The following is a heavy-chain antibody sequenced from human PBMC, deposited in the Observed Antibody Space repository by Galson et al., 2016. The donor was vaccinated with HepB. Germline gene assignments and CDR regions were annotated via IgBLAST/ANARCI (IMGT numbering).Heavy chain of an antibody. V-gene: IGHV3-15*07. CDR2: IKSKTEGGTT. CDR1: GLSFSDAW. J-gene: IGHJ4*02. Sequence: SLRLSCAASGLSFSDAWMNWVRQAPGKGLEWVGHIKSKTEGGTTDYAASVKGRFTISRDDSKNMLYLQMNSLKTEDTAAYYCTTDFRRPADNWGQGTLVTASS. D-gene: IGHD1-14*01. CDR3: TTDFRRPADN.